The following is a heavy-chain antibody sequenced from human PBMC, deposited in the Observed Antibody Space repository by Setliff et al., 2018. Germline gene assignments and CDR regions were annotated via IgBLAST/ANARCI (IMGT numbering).Heavy chain of an antibody. CDR3: ARGAVMITFGGVIVMLYAFDI. D-gene: IGHD3-16*02. CDR2: TIPLLPLP. J-gene: IGHJ3*02. CDR1: GGTFA. V-gene: IGHV1-69*10. Sequence: SVKVSCKASGGTFAITWVRQAPGQGLEWMGGTIPLLPLPNYAVKFQGRVTITVDKSTNTAYMELRSLTSDDTAVYYCARGAVMITFGGVIVMLYAFDIWGQGTMVTVSS.